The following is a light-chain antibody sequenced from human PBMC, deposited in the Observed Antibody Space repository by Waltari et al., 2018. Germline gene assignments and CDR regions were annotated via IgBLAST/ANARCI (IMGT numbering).Light chain of an antibody. V-gene: IGKV1-33*01. J-gene: IGKJ4*01. CDR2: DAS. CDR3: QQHDSLPLT. Sequence: DIQMTQSPSSLSASVRDRVTITCQASQYISNYLNWYQQKPGKAPKHLIYDASNLETGVPSRFSGSGSGTDFTFTISSLQPEDIATYYCQQHDSLPLTFGGGTKVEIK. CDR1: QYISNY.